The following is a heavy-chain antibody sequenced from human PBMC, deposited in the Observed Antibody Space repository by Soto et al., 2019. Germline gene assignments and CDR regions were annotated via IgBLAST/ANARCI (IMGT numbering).Heavy chain of an antibody. J-gene: IGHJ4*02. CDR1: GGTFSSYT. Sequence: SVKVSCKASGGTFSSYTINWVRQAPGQGLEWMGRIIPILGIANYAQKFQGRVTITADKSTSTAYMELSSLRSEDTAVYYCARLAYCGGDCSNLDYWGQGTLVTVSS. V-gene: IGHV1-69*02. CDR3: ARLAYCGGDCSNLDY. D-gene: IGHD2-21*01. CDR2: IIPILGIA.